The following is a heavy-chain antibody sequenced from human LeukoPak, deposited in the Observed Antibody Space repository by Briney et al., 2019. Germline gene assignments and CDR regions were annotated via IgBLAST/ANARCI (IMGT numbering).Heavy chain of an antibody. J-gene: IGHJ4*02. D-gene: IGHD1-26*01. CDR1: GYTFTDYY. V-gene: IGHV1-69-2*01. CDR3: ATTNGVSGGYPFFLYFDY. CDR2: VDPEDGET. Sequence: ASVKVSCKVSGYTFTDYYMHWVQRAPGKGLEWMGLVDPEDGETIYAEKFQGRVTITADTSTDTAYMELSSLRSEDTAVYYCATTNGVSGGYPFFLYFDYWGQGTLVTVSS.